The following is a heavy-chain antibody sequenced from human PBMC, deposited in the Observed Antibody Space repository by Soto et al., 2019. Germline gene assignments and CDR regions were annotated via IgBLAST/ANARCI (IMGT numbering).Heavy chain of an antibody. CDR2: IYYSGST. V-gene: IGHV4-31*03. Sequence: QVQLQESGPGLVKPSQTLSLTCTVSGGSISSGGYYWSWIRQHPGKGLEWIGYIYYSGSTYYNPSLKSRVTISVDTSKKQFSLKLSSVPAAGTAVYCCARATDRSIAALYYYYGMDVWGQGTTVTVSS. D-gene: IGHD6-6*01. CDR1: GGSISSGGYY. CDR3: ARATDRSIAALYYYYGMDV. J-gene: IGHJ6*02.